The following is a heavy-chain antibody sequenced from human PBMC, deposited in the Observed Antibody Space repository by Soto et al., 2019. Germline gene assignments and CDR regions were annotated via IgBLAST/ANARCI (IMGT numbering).Heavy chain of an antibody. Sequence: QVQLQEAGPGLVKPSQTLSLTCTVSGGSINSGGYYWRWIRQHPGKGLEWIGYINYSGSTNYNPSLKSRVIISRDTSKNHLSLSLSSVTAADTAIYYCARNYYNSKGYGYWGQGTLVTVSS. D-gene: IGHD3-22*01. CDR1: GGSINSGGYY. CDR2: INYSGST. CDR3: ARNYYNSKGYGY. J-gene: IGHJ4*02. V-gene: IGHV4-31*03.